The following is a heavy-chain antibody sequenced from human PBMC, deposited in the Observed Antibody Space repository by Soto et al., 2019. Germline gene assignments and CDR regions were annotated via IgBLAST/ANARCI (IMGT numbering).Heavy chain of an antibody. CDR1: GFSLSSYA. CDR2: MSYDETKK. J-gene: IGHJ4*02. Sequence: QVRLVESGGGVVQPGGSLRLSCATSGFSLSSYAMHWVRQAPGKGLEWVALMSYDETKKYYADSVKGRFTISRDTSKNTLFLHMNNLRVEATAVYYCAKDRRDGDFMHILVVDFWGQGALVTVSS. CDR3: AKDRRDGDFMHILVVDF. V-gene: IGHV3-30*18. D-gene: IGHD2-15*01.